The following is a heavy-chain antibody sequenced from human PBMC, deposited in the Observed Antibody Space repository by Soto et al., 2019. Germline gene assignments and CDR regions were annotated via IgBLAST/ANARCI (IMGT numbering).Heavy chain of an antibody. D-gene: IGHD6-6*01. Sequence: SVKVSCKASGFTFTSSAVQWVRQARGQRLEWIGWIVVGSGNTNYAQKFQERVTITRDMSTSTAYMELSSLRSEDTAEYYCAAAVSGSSDHHYYYYGMDVWGQGTTVTVSS. J-gene: IGHJ6*02. V-gene: IGHV1-58*01. CDR3: AAAVSGSSDHHYYYYGMDV. CDR2: IVVGSGNT. CDR1: GFTFTSSA.